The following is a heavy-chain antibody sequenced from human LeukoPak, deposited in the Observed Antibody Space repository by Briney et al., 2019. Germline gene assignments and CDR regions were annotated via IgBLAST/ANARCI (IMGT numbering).Heavy chain of an antibody. D-gene: IGHD2-8*01. CDR2: MNPNSGNT. Sequence: ASVKVSCKASGYTFTSYNINWLRQATGQGLEWMGWMNPNSGNTGYAQKFQGRVTMTRYTSISTAYMELSSLRSADTAVYYCARTKTDHDAFDIWGQGTMVTVSS. CDR3: ARTKTDHDAFDI. J-gene: IGHJ3*02. V-gene: IGHV1-8*01. CDR1: GYTFTSYN.